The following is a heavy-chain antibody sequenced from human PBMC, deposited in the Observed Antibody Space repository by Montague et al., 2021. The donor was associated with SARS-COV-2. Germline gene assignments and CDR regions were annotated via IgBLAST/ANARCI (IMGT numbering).Heavy chain of an antibody. J-gene: IGHJ4*02. CDR3: APPVGASYHFDY. Sequence: SLRLSCAVSGFTISSYAMSWVRQPPGKGLEWVSAISGSGSTYYADSVKGRFTISRDNSKNTLYLQVNSPRAEDTAVYYCAPPVGASYHFDYWGQGTLATVSS. CDR1: GFTISSYA. CDR2: ISGSGST. D-gene: IGHD1-26*01. V-gene: IGHV3-23*01.